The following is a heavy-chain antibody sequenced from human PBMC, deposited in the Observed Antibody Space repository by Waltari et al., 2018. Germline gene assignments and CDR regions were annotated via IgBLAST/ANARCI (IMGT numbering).Heavy chain of an antibody. Sequence: QVQLQESGPGLVKPAETLSLTCTVSGGSISNYYCSWIRQPPGKGLEWIGYISYSGSTTYSPSRKRRVTITVDTSKKQFSLKLNFVTAADTAVYYCARGSEGSYCSGGTCYSYYYMDVWGKGTTVTVSS. V-gene: IGHV4-59*01. D-gene: IGHD2-15*01. CDR2: ISYSGST. CDR3: ARGSEGSYCSGGTCYSYYYMDV. J-gene: IGHJ6*03. CDR1: GGSISNYY.